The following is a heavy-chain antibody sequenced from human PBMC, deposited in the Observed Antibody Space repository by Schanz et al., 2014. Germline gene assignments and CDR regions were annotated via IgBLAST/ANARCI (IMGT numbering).Heavy chain of an antibody. Sequence: QVELVESGGGVVQPGRSLRLSCAASGFTFSRHAMPWVRQAPAKGLEWVAVVGDTGTTKFYADSVKGRLTVSRDNSENTVYLQLNSLRAEDTAVYYCARDDKRYFDWLSTFDLWGQGTMVAVSS. CDR1: GFTFSRHA. D-gene: IGHD3-9*01. CDR2: VGDTGTTK. CDR3: ARDDKRYFDWLSTFDL. J-gene: IGHJ3*01. V-gene: IGHV3-30*04.